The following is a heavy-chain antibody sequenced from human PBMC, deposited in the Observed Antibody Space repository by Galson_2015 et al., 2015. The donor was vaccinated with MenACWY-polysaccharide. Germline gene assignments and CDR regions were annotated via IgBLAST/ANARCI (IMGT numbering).Heavy chain of an antibody. D-gene: IGHD3/OR15-3a*01. V-gene: IGHV3-23*01. CDR3: AKDLHWYGMDV. CDR2: FSGPGDAT. Sequence: SLRLSCAASGFTFNKFYMAWVRQAPGKGPEWVSAFSGPGDATFYADSVRGRFTISRDNSQNTLYLHMSSLRVDDTAVYFCAKDLHWYGMDVWGHGTTVTVS. CDR1: GFTFNKFY. J-gene: IGHJ6*02.